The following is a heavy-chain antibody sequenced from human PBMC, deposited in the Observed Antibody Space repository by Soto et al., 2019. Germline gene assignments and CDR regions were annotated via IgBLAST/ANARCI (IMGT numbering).Heavy chain of an antibody. Sequence: LKVSYKYSDYTFTIYGISWLLQAPGQGLEWMGWISAYNGNTNYAQKLQGRVTMTTDTSTSTAYMELRSLRSDDTAVYYCARMKDSNYLNSFDHWGQGTLVTVSS. CDR1: DYTFTIYG. D-gene: IGHD4-4*01. V-gene: IGHV1-18*01. J-gene: IGHJ5*02. CDR3: ARMKDSNYLNSFDH. CDR2: ISAYNGNT.